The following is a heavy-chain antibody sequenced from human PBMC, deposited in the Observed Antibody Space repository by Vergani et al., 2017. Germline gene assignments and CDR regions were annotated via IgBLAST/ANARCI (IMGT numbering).Heavy chain of an antibody. Sequence: QVQLQESGPGLGKPSQTLYLTCTVSGGPINSHNYYWSWIRQPAGKGLEWIGRIHTSGSTNYNPSLKSGVTLSKNTSKNQFSLNLTSVTAADTAVYFCARGSCLGGSCYKPLFDYWGQGILVTVSS. J-gene: IGHJ4*02. CDR2: IHTSGST. V-gene: IGHV4-61*02. CDR1: GGPINSHNYY. CDR3: ARGSCLGGSCYKPLFDY. D-gene: IGHD2-15*01.